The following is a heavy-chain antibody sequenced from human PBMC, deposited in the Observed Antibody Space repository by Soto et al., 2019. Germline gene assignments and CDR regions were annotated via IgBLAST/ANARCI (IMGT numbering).Heavy chain of an antibody. CDR3: ARHEYDTGAELYVFDY. CDR1: GGSINRTIDY. V-gene: IGHV4-39*01. D-gene: IGHD1-26*01. J-gene: IGHJ4*02. Sequence: QLQLQESGPGLLIPSETLSLTCTVSGGSINRTIDYWGWIRQPPGKGLEWIGSIYHSGTAHSNPSLKRRVTISVDTSRNQFSLKLSSVTAADTAVYYCARHEYDTGAELYVFDYWGQGTLVTVST. CDR2: IYHSGTA.